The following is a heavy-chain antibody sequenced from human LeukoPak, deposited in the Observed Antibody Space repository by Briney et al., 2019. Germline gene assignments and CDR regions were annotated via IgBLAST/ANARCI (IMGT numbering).Heavy chain of an antibody. V-gene: IGHV3-21*01. Sequence: VGSLRLSCAASGFPFTAYSMKWVRRAPGKGLEWGSSICSSSAYVYYADSMKGRFTVSRDNAKNSLYLQMSSLRAEDTAVYYCAKAYYDSSGYSYYFDYWGQGTPVTVSS. CDR2: ICSSSAYV. CDR1: GFPFTAYS. J-gene: IGHJ4*02. CDR3: AKAYYDSSGYSYYFDY. D-gene: IGHD3-22*01.